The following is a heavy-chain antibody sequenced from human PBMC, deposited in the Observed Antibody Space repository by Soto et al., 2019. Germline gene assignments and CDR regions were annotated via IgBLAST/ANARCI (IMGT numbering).Heavy chain of an antibody. CDR1: GFTFSTYA. Sequence: QVQLVESGGGVVQPGRSLRLSCAASGFTFSTYAMHWVRQAQGKGLEWVAVISYVGTNKYYADSVRGRFTNSRGNSKNTLFLQMNRLRAEDTAVYFCAKDGGGYNYGYVMLDKYYYGMDVWGQGTTVTVSS. D-gene: IGHD5-18*01. J-gene: IGHJ6*02. V-gene: IGHV3-30-3*01. CDR2: ISYVGTNK. CDR3: AKDGGGYNYGYVMLDKYYYGMDV.